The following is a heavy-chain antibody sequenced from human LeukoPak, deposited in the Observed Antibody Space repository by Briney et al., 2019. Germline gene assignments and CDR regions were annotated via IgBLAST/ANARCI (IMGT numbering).Heavy chain of an antibody. CDR1: GFTFSSYG. Sequence: GGSLRLSCAASGFTFSSYGMHWVRQAPGKRLEWVAVIWYDGSNKYYADSVKGRFTISRDNSKNTLYLQVNSLRAEDTAVYYCARGVWAGELLVPPLYWGQGTLVTVSS. V-gene: IGHV3-33*01. CDR3: ARGVWAGELLVPPLY. D-gene: IGHD3-10*01. J-gene: IGHJ4*02. CDR2: IWYDGSNK.